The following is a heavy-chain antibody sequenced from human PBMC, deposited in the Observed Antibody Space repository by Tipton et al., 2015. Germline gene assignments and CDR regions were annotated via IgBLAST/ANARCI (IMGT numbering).Heavy chain of an antibody. CDR3: ARVNYDILTGYWAHYYDK. Sequence: QVQLVQSGAEEKKPGASVKVSCKASGYSFTNYPICWVRQAPGQSLEWMGRVNTGNDHTRYSEKFQGRVTITRDTSASTVYMELSSLRFEDTAVYYCARVNYDILTGYWAHYYDKWGQGTLVTVSS. J-gene: IGHJ4*02. V-gene: IGHV1-3*04. CDR1: GYSFTNYP. CDR2: VNTGNDHT. D-gene: IGHD3-9*01.